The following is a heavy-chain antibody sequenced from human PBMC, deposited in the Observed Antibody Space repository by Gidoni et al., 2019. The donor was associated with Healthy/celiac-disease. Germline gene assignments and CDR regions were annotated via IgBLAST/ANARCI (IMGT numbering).Heavy chain of an antibody. V-gene: IGHV1-58*01. Sequence: QMQLVQSGPEVKKPGTSVKVSCKASGFTFTSSAVQWVRQARGQRLEWIGWIVVGSGNTNYAQKFQERVTITRDMSTSTAYMELSSLRSEDTAVYYCAARTGGSSSSSPAYGDYWGQGTLVTVSS. D-gene: IGHD6-6*01. CDR2: IVVGSGNT. J-gene: IGHJ4*02. CDR3: AARTGGSSSSSPAYGDY. CDR1: GFTFTSSA.